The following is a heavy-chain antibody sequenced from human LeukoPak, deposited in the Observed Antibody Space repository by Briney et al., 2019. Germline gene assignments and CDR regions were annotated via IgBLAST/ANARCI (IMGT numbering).Heavy chain of an antibody. CDR3: ARGSVSNRGYSGYDP. D-gene: IGHD5-12*01. CDR2: INHSGSI. CDR1: GGSFSGYY. J-gene: IGHJ5*02. V-gene: IGHV4-34*01. Sequence: SETLSLTCAVYGGSFSGYYWSWIRQPPGKGLEWIGEINHSGSINYNPSLESRVTISVDTSKNQFSLKLSSVTAADTAVYYCARGSVSNRGYSGYDPWGQGTLVTVSS.